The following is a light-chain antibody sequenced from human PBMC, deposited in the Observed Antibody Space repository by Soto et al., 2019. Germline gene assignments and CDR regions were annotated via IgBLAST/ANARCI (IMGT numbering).Light chain of an antibody. J-gene: IGKJ5*01. CDR1: QLINKNN. CDR2: GAS. Sequence: EIVLTQSPGTLFLPPGEGAILSCRASQLINKNNLAGYQQKPGQAPRLLPYGASSRATGIPDRFSGGGSGTDFTLTVTRLEPEDFAVYYCQQYGSSITFGQGTRLEIK. V-gene: IGKV3-20*01. CDR3: QQYGSSIT.